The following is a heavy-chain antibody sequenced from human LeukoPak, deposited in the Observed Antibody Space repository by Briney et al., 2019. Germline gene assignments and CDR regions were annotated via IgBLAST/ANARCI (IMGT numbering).Heavy chain of an antibody. V-gene: IGHV3-23*01. CDR2: VSGTGFTT. CDR1: GFTLTTYA. CDR3: AKDNNYYYGMDV. Sequence: GGSLRLSCVASGFTLTTYAMSWVRQAPGKGLEWVSSVSGTGFTTHYADSVKGRFTISRDNSKNTLYLQMNSLRAEDTAVYYCAKDNNYYYGMDVWGQGTTVTVSS. J-gene: IGHJ6*02.